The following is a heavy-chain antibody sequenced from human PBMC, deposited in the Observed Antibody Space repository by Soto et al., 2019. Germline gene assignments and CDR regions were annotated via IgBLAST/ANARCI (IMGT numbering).Heavy chain of an antibody. CDR2: IYYSGST. Sequence: SETLSLTCTVSGGSISISSYYWGCIRQPPGKGLEWIGSIYYSGSTYYNPSLKSRVTISVDTSKNQFSLKLSSVTAADTAVYYCARRRVGHSYYYYYGMDVWGQGTTVTVSS. D-gene: IGHD1-26*01. J-gene: IGHJ6*02. CDR3: ARRRVGHSYYYYYGMDV. CDR1: GGSISISSYY. V-gene: IGHV4-39*01.